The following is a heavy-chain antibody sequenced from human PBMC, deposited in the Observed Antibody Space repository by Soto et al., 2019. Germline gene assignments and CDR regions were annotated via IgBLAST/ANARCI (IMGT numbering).Heavy chain of an antibody. D-gene: IGHD2-2*01. CDR1: GFTFSSYA. J-gene: IGHJ4*02. CDR3: AKIGPAPKASHGPIDY. CDR2: ISGSGGSK. V-gene: IGHV3-23*01. Sequence: GGSLRLSCAASGFTFSSYAMSWVRQAPGKGLEWVSAISGSGGSKYYADSVKGRFTISRDNSKNKLYLQMHRLRAEDTAVYYLAKIGPAPKASHGPIDYRGQGTRVTVSS.